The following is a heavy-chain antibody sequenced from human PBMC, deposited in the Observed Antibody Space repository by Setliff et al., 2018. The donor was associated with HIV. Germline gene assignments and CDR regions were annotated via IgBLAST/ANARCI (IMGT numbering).Heavy chain of an antibody. Sequence: KPSETLSLTCAVYGGSFSGFYWNWIRQPPGKGLEWIGYINSSGTTNYNPSLKSRVNISIDPSKNHFTLRLSSVTVADAAVYYCARRGRFMGWFDPWGQGSLVTVSS. V-gene: IGHV4-4*09. CDR3: ARRGRFMGWFDP. J-gene: IGHJ5*02. CDR1: GGSFSGFY. CDR2: INSSGTT. D-gene: IGHD3-3*01.